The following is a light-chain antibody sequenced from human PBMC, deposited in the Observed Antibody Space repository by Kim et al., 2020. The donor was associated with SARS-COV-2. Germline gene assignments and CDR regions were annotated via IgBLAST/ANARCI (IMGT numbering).Light chain of an antibody. CDR3: QQYNKWPGT. CDR2: GAS. CDR1: QSVSSN. J-gene: IGKJ2*01. V-gene: IGKV3-15*01. Sequence: SGSPGERATLSCRASQSVSSNLAWYQQKPGQAPRLLIYGASTRATGIPARFSGSGSGTEFTLTISSLQSEDFAVYYCQQYNKWPGTFGQGTKLEI.